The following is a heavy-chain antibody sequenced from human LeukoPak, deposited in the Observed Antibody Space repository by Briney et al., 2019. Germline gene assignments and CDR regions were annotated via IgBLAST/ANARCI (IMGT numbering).Heavy chain of an antibody. CDR2: IWYDGSNK. CDR3: AKGHSSSWRTFDY. J-gene: IGHJ4*02. Sequence: GGSLRLSCAASGFTFSSYGMHWVRQAPGKGLEWVAVIWYDGSNKYYADSVKGRFTISRDNSKNTLYLQMNSLRAEDTAVYYCAKGHSSSWRTFDYWGQGTLVTVSS. D-gene: IGHD6-13*01. V-gene: IGHV3-33*06. CDR1: GFTFSSYG.